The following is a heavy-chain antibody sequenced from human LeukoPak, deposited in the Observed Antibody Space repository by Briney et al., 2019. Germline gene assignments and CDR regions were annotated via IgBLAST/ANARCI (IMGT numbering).Heavy chain of an antibody. D-gene: IGHD3-22*01. CDR2: IYYSGST. CDR3: ARDLNYYDSSGYPGQWTPNWYFDL. CDR1: GGSISSYY. Sequence: SETLSLTCTVSGGSISSYYWSWIRQPPGKGLEWIGYIYYSGSTNYNPSLKSRVTISVDTSKNQFSLKLSSVTAADTAVYYCARDLNYYDSSGYPGQWTPNWYFDLWGRGTLVTVSS. J-gene: IGHJ2*01. V-gene: IGHV4-59*01.